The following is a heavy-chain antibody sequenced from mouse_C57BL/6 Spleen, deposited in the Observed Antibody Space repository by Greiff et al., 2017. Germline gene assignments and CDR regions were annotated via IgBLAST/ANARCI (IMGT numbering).Heavy chain of an antibody. Sequence: VQLQQSGPELVKPGASVKISCKASGFAFSSSCMNWVKQRPGKGLEWIGRIYPGDGDTNYNGKFKGKATLTADKSSSTAYMQLSSLTSEDSAVYFCARGSYYYGSSSYYFDYWGQGTTLTVSS. V-gene: IGHV1-82*01. D-gene: IGHD1-1*01. J-gene: IGHJ2*01. CDR1: GFAFSSSC. CDR2: IYPGDGDT. CDR3: ARGSYYYGSSSYYFDY.